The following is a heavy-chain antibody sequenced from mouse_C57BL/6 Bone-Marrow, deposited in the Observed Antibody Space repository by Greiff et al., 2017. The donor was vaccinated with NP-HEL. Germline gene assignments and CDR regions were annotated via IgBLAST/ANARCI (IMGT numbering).Heavy chain of an antibody. CDR2: IYPGDGDT. CDR1: GYAFSSSW. J-gene: IGHJ2*01. Sequence: QVQLQQSGPELVKPGASVKISCKASGYAFSSSWMNWVKQRPGKGLEWIGRIYPGDGDTNYNGKFKGKATLTADKSSSTADMQLSSLTSEDSAVYFCARRGYYGTLYYFDYWGQGTTLTVSS. CDR3: ARRGYYGTLYYFDY. V-gene: IGHV1-82*01. D-gene: IGHD1-1*01.